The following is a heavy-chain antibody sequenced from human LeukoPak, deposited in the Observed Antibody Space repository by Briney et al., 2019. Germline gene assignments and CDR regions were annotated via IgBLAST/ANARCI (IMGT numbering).Heavy chain of an antibody. V-gene: IGHV1-46*01. CDR2: INPSGGST. Sequence: RASVKVSCKASGYTFTSYYMHWVRQAPGQGLEWMGIINPSGGSTSYAQKFQGRVTMTRDMSTSTVYMELSSLRSEDTAVYYCTSSSYYDRFVSAYWGQGTLVTVSS. J-gene: IGHJ4*02. CDR1: GYTFTSYY. D-gene: IGHD3-22*01. CDR3: TSSSYYDRFVSAY.